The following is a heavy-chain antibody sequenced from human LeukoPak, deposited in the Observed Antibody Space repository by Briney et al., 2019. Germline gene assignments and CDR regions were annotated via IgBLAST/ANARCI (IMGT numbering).Heavy chain of an antibody. CDR3: AKDDSKGIAVAGPDY. J-gene: IGHJ4*02. CDR1: GFTFSSYW. D-gene: IGHD6-19*01. V-gene: IGHV3-7*03. Sequence: GGSLRLSCAASGFTFSSYWMSWVRQAPGKGLEWVANIKQDGSEKYYVDSVKGRFTISRDNAKNSLYLQMNSLRAEDTALYYCAKDDSKGIAVAGPDYWGQGTLVTVSS. CDR2: IKQDGSEK.